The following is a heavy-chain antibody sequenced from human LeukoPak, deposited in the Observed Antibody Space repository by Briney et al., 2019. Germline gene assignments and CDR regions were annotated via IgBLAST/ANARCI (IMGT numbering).Heavy chain of an antibody. CDR1: GYTFTSYG. Sequence: GASVKVSCKASGYTFTSYGISWVRQAPGQGPEWMGWISAYNGNTNYAQKLQGRVTMTTDTSTSTAYMELKSLRSDDTAVYYCARDLNRVVTSKAVGYWGQGTLVTVSS. CDR2: ISAYNGNT. D-gene: IGHD4-23*01. V-gene: IGHV1-18*01. J-gene: IGHJ4*02. CDR3: ARDLNRVVTSKAVGY.